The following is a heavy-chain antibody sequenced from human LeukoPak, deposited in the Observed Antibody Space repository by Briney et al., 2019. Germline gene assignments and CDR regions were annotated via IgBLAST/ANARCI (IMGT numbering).Heavy chain of an antibody. Sequence: SEILSLTCAVYGGSFSGYYWSWIRQPPGKGLEWIGEINHSGSTNYNPSLKSRVTISVDTSKNQFSLKLSSVTAADTAVYYCARGSLGAGTMVRGVLDYWGQGTLVTVSS. J-gene: IGHJ4*02. D-gene: IGHD3-10*01. V-gene: IGHV4-34*01. CDR2: INHSGST. CDR3: ARGSLGAGTMVRGVLDY. CDR1: GGSFSGYY.